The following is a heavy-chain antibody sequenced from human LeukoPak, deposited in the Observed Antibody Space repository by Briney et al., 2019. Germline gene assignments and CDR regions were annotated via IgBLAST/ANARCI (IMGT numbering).Heavy chain of an antibody. D-gene: IGHD6-13*01. Sequence: GGSLRLSCAASGFTFSSYWMSWVRQAPGKGLEWVANIKQDGSEKYYVDSVKGRFTISRDNAKNSLYLQMNSLRAEDTAVYYCAREKSSWYDPYYFDYWGQGTLVTVSS. CDR1: GFTFSSYW. J-gene: IGHJ4*02. CDR3: AREKSSWYDPYYFDY. CDR2: IKQDGSEK. V-gene: IGHV3-7*01.